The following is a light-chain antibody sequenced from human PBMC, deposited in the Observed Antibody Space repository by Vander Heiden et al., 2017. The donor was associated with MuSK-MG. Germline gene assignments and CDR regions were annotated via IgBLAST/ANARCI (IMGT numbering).Light chain of an antibody. CDR3: RQRNDEPRIT. CDR2: DAS. Sequence: EIVLTQSPATPSLSPGERATLSCRARQSVSSYLAWYQQKPGQTPRHLIYDASNKAAGVPARFSSSRSGTDFTLTISSLEPEDYAVNYYRQRNDEPRITFGQGTRLEIK. CDR1: QSVSSY. V-gene: IGKV3-11*01. J-gene: IGKJ5*01.